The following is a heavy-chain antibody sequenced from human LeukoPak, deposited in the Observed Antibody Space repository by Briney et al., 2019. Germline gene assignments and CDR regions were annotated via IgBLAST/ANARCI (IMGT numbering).Heavy chain of an antibody. D-gene: IGHD4-17*01. CDR2: MSGSGGTT. CDR1: GFTYSDYA. V-gene: IGHV3-23*01. CDR3: AKDGTTVTTFSL. J-gene: IGHJ4*02. Sequence: PGGSLRLSCAASGFTYSDYAMSWVRQAPGKGLKWVSIMSGSGGTTYYARSVKGRFTISRDNSRNTLFLQMNSLRVEDTAVYYCAKDGTTVTTFSLWGQGTLVTVSS.